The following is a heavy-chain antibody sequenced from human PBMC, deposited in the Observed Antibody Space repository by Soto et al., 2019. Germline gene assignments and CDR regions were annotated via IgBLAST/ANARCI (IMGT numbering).Heavy chain of an antibody. J-gene: IGHJ6*02. CDR1: GGTFSSYA. CDR2: IIPIFGTA. CDR3: ARDTGYGDYDYYYGMDV. Sequence: VKVSCKASGGTFSSYAISWVRQAPGQGLEWMGGIIPIFGTANYAQKFQGRVTITADKSTSTAYMELSSLRSEDTAVYYCARDTGYGDYDYYYGMDVWGQGTTVTVSS. V-gene: IGHV1-69*06. D-gene: IGHD4-17*01.